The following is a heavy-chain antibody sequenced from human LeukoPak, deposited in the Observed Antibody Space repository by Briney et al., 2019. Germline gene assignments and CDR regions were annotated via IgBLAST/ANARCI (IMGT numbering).Heavy chain of an antibody. D-gene: IGHD4-23*01. Sequence: PSETLSLTCTVSGGSVSSGSYYWSWIRQPPGKGLEWIGYIYYSGSTNYNPSLKSRVTISVDTSKNLFSLKLSSVTAADTAVYYCARDDYGGYYGMDVWGQGTTVTVSS. J-gene: IGHJ6*02. V-gene: IGHV4-61*01. CDR2: IYYSGST. CDR1: GGSVSSGSYY. CDR3: ARDDYGGYYGMDV.